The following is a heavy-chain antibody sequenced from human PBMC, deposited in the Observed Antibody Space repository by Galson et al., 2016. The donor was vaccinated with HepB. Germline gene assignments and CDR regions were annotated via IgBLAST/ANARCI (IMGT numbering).Heavy chain of an antibody. V-gene: IGHV3-23*01. D-gene: IGHD3-10*01. CDR3: ARDMAMIRGIIRPFDY. J-gene: IGHJ4*02. CDR1: GFTFKSYV. Sequence: SLRLSCAASGFTFKSYVMSWVRQAPGKGLEWVSIISGSGYNTNYADSVKGRFTISRDNANLYLQMNSLRVEDTAVYYCARDMAMIRGIIRPFDYWGQGTLVTVSS. CDR2: ISGSGYNT.